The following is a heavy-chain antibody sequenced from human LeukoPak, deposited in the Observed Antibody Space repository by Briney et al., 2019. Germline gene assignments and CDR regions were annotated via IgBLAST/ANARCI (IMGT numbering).Heavy chain of an antibody. CDR2: INWNGGST. D-gene: IGHD3-9*01. CDR3: ARVRSHYFDWLLGGYYFDY. Sequence: PGGSLRLSCAASGFTFGNYGMSWVRQAPGKGLEWVSGINWNGGSTGYADSVEGRFTISRDNAKNSQYLQMNSLSVEDTALYYCARVRSHYFDWLLGGYYFDYWGQGTLVTVSS. V-gene: IGHV3-20*04. CDR1: GFTFGNYG. J-gene: IGHJ4*02.